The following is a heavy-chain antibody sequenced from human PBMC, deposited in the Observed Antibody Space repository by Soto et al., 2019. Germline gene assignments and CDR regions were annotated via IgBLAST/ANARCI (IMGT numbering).Heavy chain of an antibody. J-gene: IGHJ4*02. CDR2: MNPNSGNT. V-gene: IGHV1-8*01. CDR3: ARAVRFGELHYFDY. D-gene: IGHD3-10*01. Sequence: ASVKVSCKASGYTFTSYDINWVRQATGQGLEWMGWMNPNSGNTGYAQKFQGRVTMTRNTSISTAYMELSSLRSEDTAVYYCARAVRFGELHYFDYWGQGTLVTVSS. CDR1: GYTFTSYD.